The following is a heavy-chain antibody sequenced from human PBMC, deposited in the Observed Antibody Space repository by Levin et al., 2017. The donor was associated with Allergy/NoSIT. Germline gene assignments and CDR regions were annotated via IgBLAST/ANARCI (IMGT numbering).Heavy chain of an antibody. Sequence: LSLTCAASGFTFNSSAMSWVRQAPGKGLEWVSGFSASDGTTYYADSVKGRFTISRDSSKNTLYLQMNSLRAEDTAVYYCAKGPVVVIATLVYWGQGTLVTVSS. V-gene: IGHV3-23*01. CDR3: AKGPVVVIATLVY. D-gene: IGHD2-15*01. CDR1: GFTFNSSA. J-gene: IGHJ4*02. CDR2: FSASDGTT.